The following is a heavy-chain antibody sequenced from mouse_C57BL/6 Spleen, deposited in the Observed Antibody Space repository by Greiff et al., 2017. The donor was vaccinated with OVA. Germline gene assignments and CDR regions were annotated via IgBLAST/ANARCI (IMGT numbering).Heavy chain of an antibody. CDR1: GYTFTSYW. CDR3: ARRAGDDGYSWFAD. Sequence: QVQLQQPGAELVKPGASVKLSCKASGYTFTSYWMHWVKQRPGQGLEWIGMIHPNSGSTNYNEKFKSKATLTVDKSSSTAYMQLSSLTAEDSAVYYCARRAGDDGYSWFADWGQGTLVTVSA. J-gene: IGHJ3*01. D-gene: IGHD2-3*01. CDR2: IHPNSGST. V-gene: IGHV1-64*01.